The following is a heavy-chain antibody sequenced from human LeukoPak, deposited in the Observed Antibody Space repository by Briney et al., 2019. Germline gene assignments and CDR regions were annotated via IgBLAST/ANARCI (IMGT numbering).Heavy chain of an antibody. Sequence: PGESLKISCKGSGYSFTSYWIGWVRQMPGKGLEWMGIIYPGDSDTRYSPSFQGQVTISADKSISTAYLQWRSLKASDTAMYYCARHGPRYCSSTSCPKRYYYYYMDVWGKGTTVTVSS. CDR2: IYPGDSDT. CDR3: ARHGPRYCSSTSCPKRYYYYYMDV. J-gene: IGHJ6*03. D-gene: IGHD2-2*01. V-gene: IGHV5-51*01. CDR1: GYSFTSYW.